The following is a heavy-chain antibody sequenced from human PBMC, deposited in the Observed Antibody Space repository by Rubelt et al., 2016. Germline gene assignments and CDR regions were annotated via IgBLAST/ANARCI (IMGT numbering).Heavy chain of an antibody. D-gene: IGHD3-9*01. CDR2: IRSKANSYAT. CDR3: TRLDSDWAGYAFDI. V-gene: IGHV3-73*01. CDR1: GFTFSSYA. J-gene: IGHJ3*02. Sequence: AASGFTFSSYAMHWVRQAPGKGMEWVGRIRSKANSYATAYAASVKGRFTISRDDSKNTAYLQMNSLKTEDTAVYYCTRLDSDWAGYAFDIWGQGTMVTVSS.